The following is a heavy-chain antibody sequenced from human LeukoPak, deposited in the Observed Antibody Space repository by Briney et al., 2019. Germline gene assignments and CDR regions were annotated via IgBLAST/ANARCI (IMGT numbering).Heavy chain of an antibody. Sequence: SETLSLTCAVSGGSISSGGYSWSWIRQPPGKGLEWIGYIYYSGSTNYNPSLKSRVTISVGTSKNQFSLKLSSVTAADTAVYYCASKTAAGHYDYWGQGTLVTVSS. CDR2: IYYSGST. V-gene: IGHV4-61*08. D-gene: IGHD6-13*01. J-gene: IGHJ4*02. CDR1: GGSISSGGYS. CDR3: ASKTAAGHYDY.